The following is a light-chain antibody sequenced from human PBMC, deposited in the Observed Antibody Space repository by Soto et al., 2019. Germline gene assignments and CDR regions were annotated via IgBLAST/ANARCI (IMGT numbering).Light chain of an antibody. CDR1: SSDVGSYNL. CDR3: CSYAASSTSSG. CDR2: EGS. Sequence: QSALTQPASVSGSPGQSITISCTGTSSDVGSYNLVSWYQQHPGKAPKLMIYEGSKRPSGVSNRFSGSKSGNTASLTISGLQAEDEADYYCCSYAASSTSSGFGTGTRSPS. V-gene: IGLV2-23*01. J-gene: IGLJ1*01.